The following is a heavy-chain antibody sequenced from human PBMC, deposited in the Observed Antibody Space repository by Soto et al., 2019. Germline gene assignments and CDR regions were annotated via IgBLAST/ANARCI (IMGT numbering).Heavy chain of an antibody. D-gene: IGHD3-10*01. V-gene: IGHV1-69*02. CDR1: GDTFTFYS. J-gene: IGHJ4*02. Sequence: QVQLVQSGAEVKKPGSSVRVSCKASGDTFTFYSINWVRQAPGLGLEWMGRINPILSMSNYAQRFQGRVTMAADKSPSTGYMELSILRSEDTAMYYCASSYGSGYRAFDYWGQGALVTVSS. CDR3: ASSYGSGYRAFDY. CDR2: INPILSMS.